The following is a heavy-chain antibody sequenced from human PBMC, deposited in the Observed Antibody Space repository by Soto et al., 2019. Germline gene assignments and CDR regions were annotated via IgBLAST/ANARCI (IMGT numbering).Heavy chain of an antibody. CDR2: ISAYNGNT. D-gene: IGHD3-16*01. CDR1: GYTFINYG. V-gene: IGHV1-18*01. CDR3: ASDMVTFGGVLVPDS. Sequence: QVQLVQSGAEVKKPGASVKVSCKASGYTFINYGISWVRQAPGQGHEWMGWISAYNGNTKDAQKFQGRVTMTTDSSTSTAYMELRSLRADDTAVYYCASDMVTFGGVLVPDSWGQGTLVTVSS. J-gene: IGHJ4*02.